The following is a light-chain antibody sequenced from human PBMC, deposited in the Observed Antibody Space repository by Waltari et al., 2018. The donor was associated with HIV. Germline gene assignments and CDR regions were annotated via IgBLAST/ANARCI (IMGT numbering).Light chain of an antibody. CDR2: SNT. Sequence: QSVLTQPPSASGAPGQRVTISCFGSSSNIGSNTINCCQPLQGMPPKLLVYSNTHGPSRCPHRFSGSRCGASTSAGFSGRQSGTEAAHSCAALHDRPKAYDFGTGNTVTVL. J-gene: IGLJ1*01. V-gene: IGLV1-44*01. CDR1: SSNIGSNT. CDR3: AALHDRPKAYD.